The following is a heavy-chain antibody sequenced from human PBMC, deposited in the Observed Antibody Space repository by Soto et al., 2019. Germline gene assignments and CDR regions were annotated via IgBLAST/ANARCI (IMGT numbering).Heavy chain of an antibody. D-gene: IGHD2-15*01. Sequence: SVKDSCKASGYTFTSYDINWGRQATVRGLEWMGWMNPNSGNTGYAQKFQGRVTMTRNTSISTAYMELSSLRSEDTAVYYCARLLDCSGGSCWGQGTLVTVSS. J-gene: IGHJ4*02. CDR1: GYTFTSYD. CDR3: ARLLDCSGGSC. CDR2: MNPNSGNT. V-gene: IGHV1-8*01.